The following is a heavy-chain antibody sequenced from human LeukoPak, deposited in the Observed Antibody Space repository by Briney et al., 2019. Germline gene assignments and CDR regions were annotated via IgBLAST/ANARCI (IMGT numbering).Heavy chain of an antibody. Sequence: PSVTVSCKASAYTFTDYYMHWVRQAPGQGLEWMGWINPNSGGTNYAQKFQGRVTMTRDTSISTAYMELSRLTSDDTAVYYCARDSPRSGGTCYSGVWGQGTLVTVSS. J-gene: IGHJ1*01. CDR3: ARDSPRSGGTCYSGV. V-gene: IGHV1-2*02. CDR1: AYTFTDYY. CDR2: INPNSGGT. D-gene: IGHD2-15*01.